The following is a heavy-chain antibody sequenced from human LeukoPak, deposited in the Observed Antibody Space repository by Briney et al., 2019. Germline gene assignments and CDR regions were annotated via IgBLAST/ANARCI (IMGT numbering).Heavy chain of an antibody. D-gene: IGHD2-2*01. J-gene: IGHJ4*02. CDR1: GFTFSSHA. CDR2: ISGSGGST. V-gene: IGHV3-23*01. Sequence: GGSLRLSCAASGFTFSSHAMSWVRQAPGKGLEWVSAISGSGGSTYYADSVKGRFTISRDNSKNTLYLQMNSLRAEDTAVYYCAKSYIVVVPAATSFDYWGQGTLVTVSS. CDR3: AKSYIVVVPAATSFDY.